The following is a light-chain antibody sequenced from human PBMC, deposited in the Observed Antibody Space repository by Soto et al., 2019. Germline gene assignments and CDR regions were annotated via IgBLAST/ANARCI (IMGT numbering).Light chain of an antibody. V-gene: IGLV1-47*01. CDR2: RNN. CDR1: SSNIGSNY. CDR3: AAWDDSLSSVV. Sequence: QSVLTQPPSASGTPGQRVTISCSGSSSNIGSNYVYWYQQLPGTAPKLLIYRNNQRPSGVPDRFSGSKSGTSAPLAISGLRSGDEADYYCAAWDDSLSSVVFGGGTKLTVL. J-gene: IGLJ2*01.